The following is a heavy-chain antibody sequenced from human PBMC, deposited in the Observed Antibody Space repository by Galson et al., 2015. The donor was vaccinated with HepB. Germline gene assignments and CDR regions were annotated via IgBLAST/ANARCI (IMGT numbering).Heavy chain of an antibody. Sequence: SLRLSCAASGFTFSSYAMSWVRQAPGKGLEWVSVISGSGGTTYYADSVRGRFTISRDNSKNMLYLQVHSLRVEDTAVYYCAKALYGDFDYWGQGTLVPVSS. V-gene: IGHV3-23*01. CDR2: ISGSGGTT. J-gene: IGHJ4*02. D-gene: IGHD4-17*01. CDR1: GFTFSSYA. CDR3: AKALYGDFDY.